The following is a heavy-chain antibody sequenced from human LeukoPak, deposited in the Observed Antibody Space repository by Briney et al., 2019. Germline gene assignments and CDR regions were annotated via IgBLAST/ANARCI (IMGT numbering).Heavy chain of an antibody. J-gene: IGHJ4*02. D-gene: IGHD3-16*01. Sequence: SETLSLTCTVSGGSISSGGYYWSWIRQPPGKGLEWIGYIYHSGSTYYNPSLKSRVTISVDRSKNQFSLKLSSVTAADTAVYYCASLRAWGIGYWGQGTLVTVSS. CDR3: ASLRAWGIGY. CDR1: GGSISSGGYY. V-gene: IGHV4-30-2*01. CDR2: IYHSGST.